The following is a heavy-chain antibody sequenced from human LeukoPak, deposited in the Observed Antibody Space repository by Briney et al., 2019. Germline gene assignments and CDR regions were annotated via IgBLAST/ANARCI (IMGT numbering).Heavy chain of an antibody. V-gene: IGHV4-30-2*01. D-gene: IGHD3-9*01. CDR3: AREGHDILTGSYYFDY. Sequence: SETLSLTCAVSGGSISSGGYSWSWIRQPPGKGREWIGYIYHSGSTYYNPSLKSRVTISVDRSKNQFSLKLSSVTAADTAVYYCAREGHDILTGSYYFDYWGQGTLVTVSS. CDR2: IYHSGST. J-gene: IGHJ4*02. CDR1: GGSISSGGYS.